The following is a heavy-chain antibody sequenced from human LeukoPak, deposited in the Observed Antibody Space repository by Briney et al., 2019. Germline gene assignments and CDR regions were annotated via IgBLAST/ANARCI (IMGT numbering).Heavy chain of an antibody. V-gene: IGHV3-23*01. J-gene: IGHJ4*02. Sequence: GGSLRLSCAASGFTFSSYDMNWVRQAPGKGLEWVSVISGSGGSAYYADSVKGRFTISRDNSKNTLYLQMNSLRAEDTAVYYCVKMGGRSYGSGSYFVNWGQGTLVTVSP. D-gene: IGHD3-10*01. CDR2: ISGSGGSA. CDR3: VKMGGRSYGSGSYFVN. CDR1: GFTFSSYD.